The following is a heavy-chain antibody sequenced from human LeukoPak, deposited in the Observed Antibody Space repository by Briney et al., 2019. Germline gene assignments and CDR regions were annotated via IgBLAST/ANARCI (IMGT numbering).Heavy chain of an antibody. D-gene: IGHD3-16*01. J-gene: IGHJ5*02. Sequence: PGGSLTLSCTGSGFTFGDYALSWVRQAPGKGLEWVGFIRSSPYGGTTEYGASVKGRFTISRDDSKRIAYLQMNSLKTEDTAVYYCTRDLSRIGGGWFDPWGQGTLVTVSS. CDR3: TRDLSRIGGGWFDP. V-gene: IGHV3-49*04. CDR2: IRSSPYGGTT. CDR1: GFTFGDYA.